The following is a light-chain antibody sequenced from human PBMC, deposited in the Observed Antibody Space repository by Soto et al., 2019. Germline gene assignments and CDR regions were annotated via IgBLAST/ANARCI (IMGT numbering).Light chain of an antibody. CDR2: KAS. CDR1: QTISSW. CDR3: QPYNSYSEA. Sequence: DIQMTQSPSTLSGSVGDRVTITCRASQTISSWLAWYQQKPGKAPKLLIYKASTLKSGGPSRFSGSGSGTEFTLTISSLQPDDFATYYCQPYNSYSEAFGQGTKVELK. J-gene: IGKJ1*01. V-gene: IGKV1-5*03.